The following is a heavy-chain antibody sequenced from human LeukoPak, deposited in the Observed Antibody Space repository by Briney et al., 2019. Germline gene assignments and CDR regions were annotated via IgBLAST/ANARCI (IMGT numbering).Heavy chain of an antibody. V-gene: IGHV3-30*02. CDR3: AKDRFAGSPFDY. J-gene: IGHJ4*02. CDR1: GFTFSSYG. CDR2: IRYAGSNK. D-gene: IGHD3-10*01. Sequence: GGSLRLSCAASGFTFSSYGMHWVRQAPGKGLEWVAFIRYAGSNKYYADSVKGRFTISRDNSKNTLYLQMNSLRAEDTAVYYCAKDRFAGSPFDYWGQGTLVTVSS.